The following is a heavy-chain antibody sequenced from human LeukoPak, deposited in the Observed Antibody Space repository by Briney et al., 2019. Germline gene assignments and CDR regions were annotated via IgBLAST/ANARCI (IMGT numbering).Heavy chain of an antibody. CDR1: GFTFSSYS. J-gene: IGHJ3*02. CDR2: ISRSSSAI. V-gene: IGHV3-21*05. Sequence: PGGSLRLSCAASGFTFSSYSISWVRQAPGKGLEWVSYISRSSSAIYYADSVKGRFTISRDNAKNSLYLQMNSLRAEDTAVYYCARERAGDAFDTWGQGTMVTVSS. CDR3: ARERAGDAFDT.